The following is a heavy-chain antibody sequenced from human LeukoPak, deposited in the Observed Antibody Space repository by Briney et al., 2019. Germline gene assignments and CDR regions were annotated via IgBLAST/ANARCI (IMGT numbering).Heavy chain of an antibody. J-gene: IGHJ4*02. D-gene: IGHD3-22*01. CDR2: INPSGGST. CDR3: AHSYDFDSSGYHRPPAF. CDR1: GYTFTSYY. Sequence: ASVKVSCKASGYTFTSYYMHWVRQAPGQGLEWMGIINPSGGSTSYAQKFQGRVTMTRDTSTSTVYMELSSLRSDDTAVYYCAHSYDFDSSGYHRPPAFWGRGTLVTVSS. V-gene: IGHV1-46*01.